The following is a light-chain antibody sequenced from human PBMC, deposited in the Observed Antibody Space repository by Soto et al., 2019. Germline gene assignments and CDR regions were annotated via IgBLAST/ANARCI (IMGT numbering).Light chain of an antibody. CDR3: QTWSTGIRV. CDR2: LNSDGSH. V-gene: IGLV4-69*01. J-gene: IGLJ3*02. CDR1: SGHTNYA. Sequence: QAVVTQSPSASASLGASVKLTCTLSSGHTNYAIAWHQQQPEKGPRYLMNLNSDGSHIRGDGIPDRFSGSSSGAERYLTISSLQSEDEADYYCQTWSTGIRVFGGGTKLTGL.